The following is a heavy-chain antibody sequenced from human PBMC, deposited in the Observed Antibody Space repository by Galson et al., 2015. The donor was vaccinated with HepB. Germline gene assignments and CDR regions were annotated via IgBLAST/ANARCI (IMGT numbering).Heavy chain of an antibody. CDR1: GFTFSSYS. CDR3: ARDYYDSSGTSGYGMDV. D-gene: IGHD3-22*01. J-gene: IGHJ6*02. Sequence: SLRLSCAASGFTFSSYSMNWVRQAPGKGLEWVSYISSSSSTIHYADSVKGRFTISRDNAKNSLYLQMNSLRAEDTAVYYCARDYYDSSGTSGYGMDVWGQGTTVTVSS. CDR2: ISSSSSTI. V-gene: IGHV3-48*01.